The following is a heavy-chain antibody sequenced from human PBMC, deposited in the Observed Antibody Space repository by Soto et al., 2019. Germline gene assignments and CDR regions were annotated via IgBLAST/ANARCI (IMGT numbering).Heavy chain of an antibody. CDR3: ARHGEAGQPEHNWFDP. CDR1: GGSITNSLYY. V-gene: IGHV4-39*01. Sequence: QLHLQESGPGLVKPSETLSLTCTVSGGSITNSLYYWTWIRQPPGKGLEWIGSMWHSGSAYYNPSLKSRVTISVDTSKNQFSLKVTSVTATDTALYYCARHGEAGQPEHNWFDPWGQGTLVAVSS. D-gene: IGHD1-1*01. J-gene: IGHJ5*02. CDR2: MWHSGSA.